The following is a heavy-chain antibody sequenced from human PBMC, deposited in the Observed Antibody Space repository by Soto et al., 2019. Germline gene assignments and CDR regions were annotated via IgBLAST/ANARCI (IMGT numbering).Heavy chain of an antibody. D-gene: IGHD4-17*01. J-gene: IGHJ3*02. V-gene: IGHV6-1*01. CDR3: ARERYGDYGRGTFDI. CDR1: GDSVSNNSAA. Sequence: SPTLSLTCAISGDSVSNNSAAWNWIRQSPARGLEWLGRTYYRSKWYNDYAVSVKSRIIINPDTSKNQFSLQLNSVTPEDTAEHSCARERYGDYGRGTFDIWGQGTMVTVSS. CDR2: TYYRSKWYN.